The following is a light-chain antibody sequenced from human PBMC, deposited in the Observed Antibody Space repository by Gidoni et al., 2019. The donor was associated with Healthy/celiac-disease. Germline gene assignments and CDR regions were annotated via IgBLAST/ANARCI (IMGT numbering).Light chain of an antibody. CDR3: SSYTSSSVV. Sequence: QSITISCTGTSSYVGGYNYVSWYQQHPGKAPKLMIYDVSNRPSGVSNRFSGSKSGNTASLTISGLQAEDEADYYCSSYTSSSVVFGGGTKLTVL. CDR2: DVS. CDR1: SSYVGGYNY. V-gene: IGLV2-14*03. J-gene: IGLJ2*01.